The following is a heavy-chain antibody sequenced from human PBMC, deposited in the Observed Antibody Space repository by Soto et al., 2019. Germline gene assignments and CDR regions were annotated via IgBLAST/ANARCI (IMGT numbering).Heavy chain of an antibody. D-gene: IGHD2-15*01. CDR1: GGTFSSYA. CDR2: IIPIFGTA. J-gene: IGHJ6*02. CDR3: WRPPKGFRAAKYYYGMDV. Sequence: QVQLVQSGAVVKKPGSSVKVSCKASGGTFSSYAISWVRQAPGQGLEWMGGIIPIFGTANYAQKFQGRVTITADESTSTAYMELSSLRSEDTAVYYCWRPPKGFRAAKYYYGMDVWGQGTTVTVSS. V-gene: IGHV1-69*12.